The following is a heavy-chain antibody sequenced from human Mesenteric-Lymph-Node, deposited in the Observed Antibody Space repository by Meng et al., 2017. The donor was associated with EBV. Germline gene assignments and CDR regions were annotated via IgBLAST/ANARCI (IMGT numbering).Heavy chain of an antibody. CDR2: VFHIGST. D-gene: IGHD1-7*01. J-gene: IGHJ4*02. CDR3: ARISEISGTWLDY. CDR1: GGSISSSNW. Sequence: QVQLQAAGPGLVKPSVTLSLTCAVSGGSISSSNWWSWIRQPPGKGLEWIGEVFHIGSTNYNPSLKSRVTISLDKSKNQFSLKLTSVTAADTAVYYCARISEISGTWLDYWGQGTLVTVSS. V-gene: IGHV4-4*02.